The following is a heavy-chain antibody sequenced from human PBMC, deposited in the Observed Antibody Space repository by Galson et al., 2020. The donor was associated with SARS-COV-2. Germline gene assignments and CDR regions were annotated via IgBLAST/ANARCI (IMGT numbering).Heavy chain of an antibody. CDR1: GDSISRNY. CDR3: GTSPIFGVVSS. Sequence: SETLSLTCIVSGDSISRNYWSWIRQPPGKGLEWIGNIYYSGSTNYNPSLSSRVTISVDRSNNQFSLKLNSVTAADSAVYYCGTSPIFGVVSSWGQGTLVTVSS. CDR2: IYYSGST. J-gene: IGHJ5*02. D-gene: IGHD3-3*01. V-gene: IGHV4-59*03.